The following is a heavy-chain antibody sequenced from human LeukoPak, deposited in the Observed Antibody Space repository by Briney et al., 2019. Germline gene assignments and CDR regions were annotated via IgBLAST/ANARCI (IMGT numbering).Heavy chain of an antibody. CDR3: ARDGCSTTNCYVQNWFDP. Sequence: ASVKVSCKASGYTFTSYAISWVRQPPGQGLEWMGWISAYNSNTNYAQKLQGRVTMTTDTSISTAYMELRSLRSDDTAVYFCARDGCSTTNCYVQNWFDPWGQGTLVTVSS. J-gene: IGHJ5*02. D-gene: IGHD2-2*01. V-gene: IGHV1-18*01. CDR2: ISAYNSNT. CDR1: GYTFTSYA.